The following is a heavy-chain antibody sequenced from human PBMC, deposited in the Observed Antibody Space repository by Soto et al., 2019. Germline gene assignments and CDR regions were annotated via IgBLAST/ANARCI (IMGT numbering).Heavy chain of an antibody. CDR1: GFTFSNYI. CDR2: ISGSSTYV. V-gene: IGHV3-21*01. Sequence: EVQLLESGGGLVKPGGSLRLSCAASGFTFSNYIMNWVRQPPGQGLEWVASISGSSTYVYYADSLKGRIAISRDNAKNSMPLELNTLRVEATAVYYCSRGGGYYYGSGTDAFDVWGQGTLVTVSS. D-gene: IGHD3-10*01. CDR3: SRGGGYYYGSGTDAFDV. J-gene: IGHJ3*01.